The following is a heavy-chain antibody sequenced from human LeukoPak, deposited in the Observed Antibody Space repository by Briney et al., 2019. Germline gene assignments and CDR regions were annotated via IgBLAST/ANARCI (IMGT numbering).Heavy chain of an antibody. Sequence: GGSLRLSCAASGFTVSSNYMSWVRQAPGKGLEWVSVIYSGGSTYYADSVKGRFTISRDNSKNTLYPQMNSLRAEDTAVYYCARERGYSYGYVGAFDIWGQGTMVTVSS. CDR3: ARERGYSYGYVGAFDI. D-gene: IGHD5-18*01. V-gene: IGHV3-53*01. CDR1: GFTVSSNY. CDR2: IYSGGST. J-gene: IGHJ3*02.